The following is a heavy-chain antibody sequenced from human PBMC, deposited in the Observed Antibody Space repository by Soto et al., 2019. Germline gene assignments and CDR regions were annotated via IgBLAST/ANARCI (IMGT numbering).Heavy chain of an antibody. V-gene: IGHV3-66*01. CDR1: GFTVSSKY. CDR2: IQSGGPT. J-gene: IGHJ4*02. D-gene: IGHD6-19*01. CDR3: AKYSSGWSLDY. Sequence: GGSLRLSYAASGFTVSSKYMSWVLQAPGKGLEWVSLIQSGGPTYYADSVKGRFTISRDNSKNTLYLQMNSLRAEDTAVYYCAKYSSGWSLDYWGQGTLVTVSS.